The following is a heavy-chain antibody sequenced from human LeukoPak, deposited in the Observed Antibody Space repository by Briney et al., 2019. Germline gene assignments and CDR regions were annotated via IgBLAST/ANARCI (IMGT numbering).Heavy chain of an antibody. CDR3: ARVVTIFGVVRGRWFDP. CDR2: IYYSGST. Sequence: SETLSLTCTVSGGSISSYYWSWIRQPPGKGLEWIGYIYYSGSTNHNPSLKSRVTISVDTSKNQFSLKLSSVTAADTAVYYCARVVTIFGVVRGRWFDPWGQGTLVTVSS. J-gene: IGHJ5*02. V-gene: IGHV4-59*01. CDR1: GGSISSYY. D-gene: IGHD3-3*01.